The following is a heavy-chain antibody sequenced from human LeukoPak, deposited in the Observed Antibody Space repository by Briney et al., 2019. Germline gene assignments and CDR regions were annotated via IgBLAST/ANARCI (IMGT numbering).Heavy chain of an antibody. Sequence: PGGSLRLSCAASGFTFSSYAMSWVRQAPGKGLEWVSAISGSGGSTYYADSVKGRFTISRDNSKNTLYLQMNSLRAEDTAAYYCAKLVPYSSGWYYFDYWGQGTLVTVSS. D-gene: IGHD6-19*01. CDR1: GFTFSSYA. CDR2: ISGSGGST. J-gene: IGHJ4*02. CDR3: AKLVPYSSGWYYFDY. V-gene: IGHV3-23*01.